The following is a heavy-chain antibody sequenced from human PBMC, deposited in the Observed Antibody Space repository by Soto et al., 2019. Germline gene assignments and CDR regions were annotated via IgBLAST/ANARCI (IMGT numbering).Heavy chain of an antibody. CDR2: VYYTGGT. D-gene: IGHD1-26*01. J-gene: IGHJ6*02. CDR3: VRQGIDYLHGLVDV. Sequence: QVHVQQSGPGLVKPSETLSLSCTVSSGPSSSHNWGWIRQPPGRGLEWIGYVYYTGGTSYNPSLKSRVTISAGTSTNHTPLTLSSVTAADTAVYYCVRQGIDYLHGLVDVWGQGTTVSVSS. V-gene: IGHV4-59*08. CDR1: SGPSSSHN.